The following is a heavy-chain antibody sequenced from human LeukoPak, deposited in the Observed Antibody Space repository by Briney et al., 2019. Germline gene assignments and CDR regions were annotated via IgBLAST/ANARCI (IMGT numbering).Heavy chain of an antibody. V-gene: IGHV4-34*01. CDR2: INHSGST. CDR1: GGSFSGYY. Sequence: SETLSLTCAVYGGSFSGYYWSWIRQPPRKGLEWIGEINHSGSTNYNPSLKSRVTISVDTSKNQFSLKLSSVTAADTAVYYCARGGGSYPFDYWGQGTLVTVSS. CDR3: ARGGGSYPFDY. D-gene: IGHD1-26*01. J-gene: IGHJ4*02.